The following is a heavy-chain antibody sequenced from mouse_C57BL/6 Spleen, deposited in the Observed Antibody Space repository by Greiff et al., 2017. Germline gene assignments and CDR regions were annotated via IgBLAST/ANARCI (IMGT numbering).Heavy chain of an antibody. J-gene: IGHJ3*02. CDR3: ARKSDYSGR. V-gene: IGHV1-50*01. CDR1: GYTFTSYW. CDR2: IDPSDSYT. Sequence: QVQLKQPGAELVKPGASVKLSCKASGYTFTSYWMQWVKQRPGQGLEWIGEIDPSDSYTNYNQKFKGKATLTVDTSSSTAYMQLSSLTSEDSAVYYCARKSDYSGRWGQGTLVTVSA. D-gene: IGHD1-1*02.